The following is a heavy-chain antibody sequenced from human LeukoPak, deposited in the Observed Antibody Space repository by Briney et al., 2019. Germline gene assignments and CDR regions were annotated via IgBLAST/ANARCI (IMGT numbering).Heavy chain of an antibody. CDR3: ARHEGEYCSSSSCYSNYYYYAMDV. CDR2: IYYSGST. Sequence: SETLSLTCTVSGGSISSSSYYWGWIRQPPGKGLEWIGSIYYSGSTYYNPSLKSRVTVSVDTSKNQFSLKLSSVTAADTAVYYCARHEGEYCSSSSCYSNYYYYAMDVWGQGTTVTVSS. V-gene: IGHV4-39*01. D-gene: IGHD2-15*01. CDR1: GGSISSSSYY. J-gene: IGHJ6*02.